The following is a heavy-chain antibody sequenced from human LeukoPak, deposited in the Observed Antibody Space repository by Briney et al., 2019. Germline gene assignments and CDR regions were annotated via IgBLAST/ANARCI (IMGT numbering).Heavy chain of an antibody. CDR3: ARGPTNGQALDY. CDR2: IKQDGTEK. Sequence: PGGSLRLSCAASGFPFSGYWMSWVRQAPGKGLEWVANIKQDGTEKYYLDSVKGRFTISRDNAKNSLYLQMNSLRAEDTAVYYCARGPTNGQALDYWGQGTLVSVSS. V-gene: IGHV3-7*01. CDR1: GFPFSGYW. J-gene: IGHJ4*02. D-gene: IGHD2-8*01.